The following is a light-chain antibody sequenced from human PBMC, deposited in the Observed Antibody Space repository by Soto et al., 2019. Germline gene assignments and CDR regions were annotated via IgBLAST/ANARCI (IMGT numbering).Light chain of an antibody. V-gene: IGKV1-39*01. J-gene: IGKJ4*01. CDR3: QQSYSTPIT. CDR1: QSISSY. Sequence: DIQMTQSPSSLSASVGDRVTITCRASQSISSYLNWYQQKPGKAPKLLIYAASSLHSGVPPRFSGSVSGTDLTLSISCLLPEDFATYYCQQSYSTPITFGGGTKGDIK. CDR2: AAS.